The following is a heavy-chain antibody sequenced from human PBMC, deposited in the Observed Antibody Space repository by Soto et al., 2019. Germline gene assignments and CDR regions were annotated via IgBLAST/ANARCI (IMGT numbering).Heavy chain of an antibody. V-gene: IGHV1-2*04. J-gene: IGHJ6*02. Sequence: GASVKVSCKASGYTFTGYYIHWVRQAPGQGLEWMGWINPNSGGTNYAQKFQGWVTMTRDTSISTAYMELSRLRSDDTAVYYCARDGHALTMVRGVATYGMDVWGQGTTVTVSS. D-gene: IGHD3-10*01. CDR1: GYTFTGYY. CDR3: ARDGHALTMVRGVATYGMDV. CDR2: INPNSGGT.